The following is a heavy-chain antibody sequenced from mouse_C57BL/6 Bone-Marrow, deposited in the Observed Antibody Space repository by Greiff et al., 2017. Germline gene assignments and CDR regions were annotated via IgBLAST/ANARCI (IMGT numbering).Heavy chain of an antibody. CDR2: IYPRSGNT. CDR1: GYTFTSYG. V-gene: IGHV1-81*01. D-gene: IGHD1-1*01. CDR3: ARKTTVRPYYVMDY. J-gene: IGHJ4*01. Sequence: VQLQQSGAELARPGASVKLSCKASGYTFTSYGISWVKQRTGQGLEWIGEIYPRSGNTYYNEKFKGKATLTADKSSSTAYMELRSLTSEDSAVYFCARKTTVRPYYVMDYWGQGTSVTVSS.